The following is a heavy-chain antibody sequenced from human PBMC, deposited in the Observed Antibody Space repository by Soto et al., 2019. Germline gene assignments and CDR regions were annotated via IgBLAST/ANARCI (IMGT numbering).Heavy chain of an antibody. CDR1: GGSISSGGYS. CDR2: IYHSGTT. Sequence: SETLSLTCAVSGGSISSGGYSWHWIRQPPGKGLESIGYIYHSGTTYYNPSLNSRVSISVDTSKNQFSLKLSSVTAADTAVYYCARDLGEPYGMDVWGQGTTVTVSS. CDR3: ARDLGEPYGMDV. D-gene: IGHD3-10*01. V-gene: IGHV4-30-2*01. J-gene: IGHJ6*02.